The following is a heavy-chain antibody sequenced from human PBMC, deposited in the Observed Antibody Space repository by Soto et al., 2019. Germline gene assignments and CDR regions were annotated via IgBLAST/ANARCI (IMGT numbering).Heavy chain of an antibody. D-gene: IGHD2-15*01. CDR3: SKGLWTVGQCSGGTCYDGMDA. Sequence: QVQLMQSGAEVEKPGASVKVSCEASGYSFTGFWIHWVRQAPGQGLEWMGWINPKSGVTNYAQKFQGRITRTREPSINTVYMELSSLQPDDTAVYYCSKGLWTVGQCSGGTCYDGMDAWGKGTTVTVSS. CDR2: INPKSGVT. J-gene: IGHJ6*04. CDR1: GYSFTGFW. V-gene: IGHV1-2*02.